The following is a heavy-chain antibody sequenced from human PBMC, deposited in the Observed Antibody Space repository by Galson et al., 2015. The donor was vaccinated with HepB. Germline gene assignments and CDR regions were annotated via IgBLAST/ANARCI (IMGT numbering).Heavy chain of an antibody. V-gene: IGHV3-30*18. D-gene: IGHD6-19*01. Sequence: SLRLSCAASGVTFSNYGMHWVRQAPGKGLEWVAVISYDGRNKYYTDSVKGRFTISRDNSKNMVYLQMNSLRAEDTALYYCAKDPYLYSALAGTMAGSDYWGQGTLVTVSS. J-gene: IGHJ4*02. CDR3: AKDPYLYSALAGTMAGSDY. CDR2: ISYDGRNK. CDR1: GVTFSNYG.